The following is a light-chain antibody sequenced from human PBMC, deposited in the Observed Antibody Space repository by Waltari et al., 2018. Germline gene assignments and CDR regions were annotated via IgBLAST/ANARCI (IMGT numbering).Light chain of an antibody. Sequence: DIVLTQSPGTLALSPGARATISCRESQSVGRALAWYQQKPGQSPRLLIYDASSRATVISDKFSGSGSGTDFSLTISRVEPEDFAVYFCQMYVRLPVTFGQGTKVEVK. J-gene: IGKJ1*01. CDR2: DAS. CDR1: QSVGRA. V-gene: IGKV3-20*01. CDR3: QMYVRLPVT.